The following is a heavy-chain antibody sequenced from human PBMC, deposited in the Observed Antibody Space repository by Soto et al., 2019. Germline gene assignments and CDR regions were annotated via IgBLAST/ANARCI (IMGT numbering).Heavy chain of an antibody. CDR3: ARRHVSSIHFLRFDD. CDR1: GGTFDNYV. Sequence: QVLLVQSGAEAKRPGSSVKVSCKASGGTFDNYVLNWVRQAPGQGLEWVGGIIPSSETTNYAQKFQGRLTLIADANIVYMELSSPRSDDTAIYYCARRHVSSIHFLRFDDWGQGTLVTVSS. CDR2: IIPSSETT. J-gene: IGHJ4*02. D-gene: IGHD3-3*02. V-gene: IGHV1-69*01.